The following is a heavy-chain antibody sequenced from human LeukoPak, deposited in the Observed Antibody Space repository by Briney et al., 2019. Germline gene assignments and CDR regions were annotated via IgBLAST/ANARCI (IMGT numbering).Heavy chain of an antibody. J-gene: IGHJ4*02. CDR3: ARDWGMDKYFDS. Sequence: GSLRLSCAASGFTFSSSAMSWVRQSSGQGLEWVSAISAGESTYYADSVKGRFTISRDNAKNTLYLQMNSLRAEDTAVYYCARDWGMDKYFDSWGQGTLVTVSS. CDR2: ISAGEST. V-gene: IGHV3-23*01. D-gene: IGHD3-16*01. CDR1: GFTFSSSA.